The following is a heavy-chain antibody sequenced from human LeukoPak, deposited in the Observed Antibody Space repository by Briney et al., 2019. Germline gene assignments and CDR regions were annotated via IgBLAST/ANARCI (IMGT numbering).Heavy chain of an antibody. J-gene: IGHJ6*02. D-gene: IGHD6-13*01. CDR3: ARGQPPSYYDMDV. CDR1: GLIFSRYA. CDR2: ITDSGGTT. Sequence: PGGSLRLSCAASGLIFSRYAMSWVRQAPGKGLEWVSVITDSGGTTYYADSVKGRFTISRDNSKNTLYLQMSSLRAEDTALYYCARGQPPSYYDMDVWGQGTTVTVSS. V-gene: IGHV3-23*01.